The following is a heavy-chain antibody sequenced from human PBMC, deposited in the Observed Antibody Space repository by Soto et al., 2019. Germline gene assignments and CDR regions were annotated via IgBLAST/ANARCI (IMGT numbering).Heavy chain of an antibody. CDR3: ARDRYSYYDFWSGSLPYYYYGMDV. D-gene: IGHD3-3*01. CDR1: GFTFSNSW. Sequence: GGSLRLSCVVSGFTFSNSWMSWVRQAPGKGLEWVANIKQDGSEKYYVDSVKGRFTISRDNAKNSLYLQMNSLRAEDTAVYYCARDRYSYYDFWSGSLPYYYYGMDVWGQGTTVTVSS. CDR2: IKQDGSEK. V-gene: IGHV3-7*01. J-gene: IGHJ6*02.